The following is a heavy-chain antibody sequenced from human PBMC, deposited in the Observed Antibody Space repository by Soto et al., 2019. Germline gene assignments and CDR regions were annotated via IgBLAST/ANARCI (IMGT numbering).Heavy chain of an antibody. D-gene: IGHD3-10*01. J-gene: IGHJ4*02. CDR1: GFTFSSYG. CDR2: ISYDGSNK. CDR3: AKGPRGYDYGSGSYTPFDY. V-gene: IGHV3-30*18. Sequence: QVQLVESGGGVVQPGRSLRLSCADSGFTFSSYGMHWVRQAPGKGLEWVAVISYDGSNKYYADSVKGRFTISRDNSKNSLYLQRNSRRAEDTAVYYCAKGPRGYDYGSGSYTPFDYWGQGTLVTVSS.